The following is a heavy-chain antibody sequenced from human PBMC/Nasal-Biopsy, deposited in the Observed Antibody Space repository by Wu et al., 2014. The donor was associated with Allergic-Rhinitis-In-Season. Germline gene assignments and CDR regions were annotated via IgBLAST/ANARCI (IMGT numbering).Heavy chain of an antibody. J-gene: IGHJ1*01. CDR2: MVDGSDT. V-gene: IGHV3-33*01. D-gene: IGHD2/OR15-2a*01. CDR3: VRGTLSAPGVDH. CDR1: GFTFSTSG. Sequence: CAASGFTFSTSGMHWVRQAPGRGAGVGGAYMVDGSDTYSADSVKGRFTISRDNAKNTLHLQMNSLRAEDTAYYYCVRGTLSAPGVDHWAQGILVTVSS.